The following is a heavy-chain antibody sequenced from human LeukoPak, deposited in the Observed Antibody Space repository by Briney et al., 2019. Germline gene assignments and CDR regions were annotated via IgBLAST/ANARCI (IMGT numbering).Heavy chain of an antibody. D-gene: IGHD3-10*01. V-gene: IGHV3-9*01. CDR3: AKGYYYGSGTYSRAFDV. CDR1: GFTFDDHA. J-gene: IGHJ3*01. Sequence: GGSLRLSCAASGFTFDDHAMHWVRQAPGKGLEWVSGISWNSENTGYADSVKGRSTISRDNAKNSLYLQMNSLRAEDTALYYCAKGYYYGSGTYSRAFDVWGQGTMVTVSS. CDR2: ISWNSENT.